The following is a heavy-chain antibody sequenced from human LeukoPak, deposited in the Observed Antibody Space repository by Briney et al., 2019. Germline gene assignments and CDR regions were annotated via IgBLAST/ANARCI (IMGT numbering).Heavy chain of an antibody. D-gene: IGHD6-19*01. CDR3: AKDSRYSSGWKYYFDY. CDR2: ISGSGGST. V-gene: IGHV3-23*01. J-gene: IGHJ4*02. Sequence: GGSLRLSCAASGFTFSSYAMSWVRQAPGKGLEWVSVISGSGGSTYYADSVKGRFTISRDNSKSTLYLQMNSLRAEDTAVYYCAKDSRYSSGWKYYFDYWGQGTLVTVSS. CDR1: GFTFSSYA.